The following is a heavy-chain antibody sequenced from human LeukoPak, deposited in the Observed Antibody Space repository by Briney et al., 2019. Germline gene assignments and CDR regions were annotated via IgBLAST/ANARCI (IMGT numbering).Heavy chain of an antibody. V-gene: IGHV3-30*17. D-gene: IGHD2-8*01. Sequence: GGSLRLSCAASGFTFSNYAMHWVRQAPGKGLEWVAVISFDATKEYFGKSVKGRFTVSRDNSKSTLFLQMHSLRVEDTALYFCARFKVGSNATQKNAFDVWGRGTVVTVSS. J-gene: IGHJ3*01. CDR2: ISFDATKE. CDR3: ARFKVGSNATQKNAFDV. CDR1: GFTFSNYA.